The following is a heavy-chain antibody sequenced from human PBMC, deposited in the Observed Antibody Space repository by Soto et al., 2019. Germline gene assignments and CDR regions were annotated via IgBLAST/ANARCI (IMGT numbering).Heavy chain of an antibody. CDR1: GFSFDIYT. J-gene: IGHJ4*02. CDR2: ISYDGGNK. Sequence: QVQLVESGGGVVQPGRPLRLSCAAFGFSFDIYTMHWVRQAPGKGLEWVAVISYDGGNKKYADSVQGRFTISRDNSKNTLHLQMNSLRAEDTAVYYCVGPQEWLADPFDYWGQGTLVTVSS. CDR3: VGPQEWLADPFDY. V-gene: IGHV3-30-3*01. D-gene: IGHD6-19*01.